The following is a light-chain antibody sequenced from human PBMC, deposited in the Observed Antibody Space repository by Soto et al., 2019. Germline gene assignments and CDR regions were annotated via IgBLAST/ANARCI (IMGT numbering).Light chain of an antibody. CDR2: GAS. J-gene: IGKJ1*01. V-gene: IGKV3-15*01. Sequence: EIVMTQSPATLSVSPGERATLSCRASQSVSSNLAWYQQKPDQAPRLLISGASTRATGIPARFSGSGSGTEFTLTISRLQSEDFAVYYCQQYNNCPPWTFGQGTKLEIK. CDR1: QSVSSN. CDR3: QQYNNCPPWT.